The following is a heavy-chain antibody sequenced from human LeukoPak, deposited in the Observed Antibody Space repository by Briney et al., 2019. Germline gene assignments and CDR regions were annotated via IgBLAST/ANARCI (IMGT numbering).Heavy chain of an antibody. CDR2: TYPDDSET. J-gene: IGHJ4*02. Sequence: GDSLKISCKGSGYSFASYWIGWVRHMPGKGLEWMGFTYPDDSETRYSASFQGQVTISADKSISIAYLQWSSLKASDTAMYYCARFLGPSGGLDYWGQGTRVTVSS. D-gene: IGHD3/OR15-3a*01. CDR3: ARFLGPSGGLDY. V-gene: IGHV5-51*01. CDR1: GYSFASYW.